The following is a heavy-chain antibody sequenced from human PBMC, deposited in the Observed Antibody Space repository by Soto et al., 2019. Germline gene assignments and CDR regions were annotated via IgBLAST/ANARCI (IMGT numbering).Heavy chain of an antibody. CDR1: GFTFSTYA. J-gene: IGHJ5*02. CDR3: ARYALGLSPWWYNWFDR. CDR2: ISDSGTNP. V-gene: IGHV3-23*01. D-gene: IGHD2-8*02. Sequence: GGSLRLSCAASGFTFSTYAINWVRQTPGEGLEWVSGISDSGTNPYYADSVKGRFTISRDNSKNTLYLQMDSLRAEDTGIYYCARYALGLSPWWYNWFDRWGQGTLVTVSS.